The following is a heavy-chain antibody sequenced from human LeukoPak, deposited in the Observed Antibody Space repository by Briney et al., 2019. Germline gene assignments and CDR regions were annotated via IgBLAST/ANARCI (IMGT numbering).Heavy chain of an antibody. CDR3: ARGLWFGELFGAFDI. CDR1: GYSFTSYW. Sequence: GESLKISCKGSGYSFTSYWIGWVRQMPGKGLEWMGIIYPGDSDTRYSPSFQGQVTISADKSISTAYLQWSSLKASDTAMYYCARGLWFGELFGAFDIWGQGTMVTVSS. D-gene: IGHD3-10*01. CDR2: IYPGDSDT. V-gene: IGHV5-51*01. J-gene: IGHJ3*02.